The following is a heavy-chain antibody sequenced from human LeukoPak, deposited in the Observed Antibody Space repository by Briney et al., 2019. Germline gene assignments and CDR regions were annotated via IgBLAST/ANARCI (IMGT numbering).Heavy chain of an antibody. D-gene: IGHD3-22*01. CDR1: GGSISSSSYY. J-gene: IGHJ5*02. Sequence: SETLSLTCTVSGGSISSSSYYWGWIRQPPGKGLEWIGSIYYSGSTYYNPSLKSRVTISVDTSKNQFSLKLSSVTAADTAVYYCAGLNYESSWYYYVGWFDPWGQGTLVTVSS. CDR2: IYYSGST. CDR3: AGLNYESSWYYYVGWFDP. V-gene: IGHV4-39*01.